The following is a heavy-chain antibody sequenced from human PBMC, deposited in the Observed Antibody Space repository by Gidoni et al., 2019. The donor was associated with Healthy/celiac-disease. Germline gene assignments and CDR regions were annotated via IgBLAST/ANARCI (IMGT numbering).Heavy chain of an antibody. CDR1: GFHVRNAW. D-gene: IGHD2-2*01. J-gene: IGHJ4*02. Sequence: EVQLVESGGGLVKPGGSLRLSCAASGFHVRNAWMSWVRPAPGKGLEWVGRIKSKTDGGTTDYAAPVKGRFTISRDDSKNTLYLQMNSLKTEDTAVYYCTTLVPIVVVPAARDYWGQGTLVTVSS. V-gene: IGHV3-15*01. CDR2: IKSKTDGGTT. CDR3: TTLVPIVVVPAARDY.